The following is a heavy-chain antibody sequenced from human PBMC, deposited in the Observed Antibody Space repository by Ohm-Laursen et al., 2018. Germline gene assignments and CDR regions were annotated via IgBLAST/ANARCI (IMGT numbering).Heavy chain of an antibody. D-gene: IGHD3-3*01. V-gene: IGHV1-18*01. CDR3: ARALWSGYYYYYGMDV. J-gene: IGHJ6*02. CDR1: GYTFDSFG. CDR2: ISAFNGNT. Sequence: ASVKVSCKASGYTFDSFGITWVRQAPGQGLEWMGWISAFNGNTNYAQKLQGRVTMTTDTSTSTAYIELRSLRSDDTAVYYCARALWSGYYYYYGMDVWGQGTTVTVSS.